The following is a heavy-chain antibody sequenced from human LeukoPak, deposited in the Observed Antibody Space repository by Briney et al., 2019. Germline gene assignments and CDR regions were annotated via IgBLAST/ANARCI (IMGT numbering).Heavy chain of an antibody. D-gene: IGHD1-26*01. V-gene: IGHV1-69*01. CDR1: GGTFSSYA. CDR2: IIPIFGTA. J-gene: IGHJ4*02. Sequence: SVKVSCKASGGTFSSYAISWVRQAPGQGLEWMGGIIPIFGTADYAQKFQGRVTITADESTSTAYMELSSLRSEDAAVYYCARDRRLLPMVLDYWGQGTLVTVSS. CDR3: ARDRRLLPMVLDY.